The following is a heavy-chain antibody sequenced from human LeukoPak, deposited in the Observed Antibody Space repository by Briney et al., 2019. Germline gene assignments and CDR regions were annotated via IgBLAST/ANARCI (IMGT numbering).Heavy chain of an antibody. CDR1: GFTFSSYW. J-gene: IGHJ1*01. V-gene: IGHV3-74*01. CDR3: ARAYKDRSLAGKKEFFQH. Sequence: GGSLRLSCAASGFTFSSYWMHWVRQAPGKGLVWVSRINSDGSSTSYADSVKGRFTISRDNANNFLYLQMNSLRVEDTALYYCARAYKDRSLAGKKEFFQHWGQGTLVTVSS. D-gene: IGHD6-19*01. CDR2: INSDGSST.